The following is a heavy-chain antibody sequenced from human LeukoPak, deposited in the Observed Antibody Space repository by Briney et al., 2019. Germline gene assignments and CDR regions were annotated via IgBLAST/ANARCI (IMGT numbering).Heavy chain of an antibody. CDR1: GYTLTELS. CDR3: ATTMVTGGAFDI. V-gene: IGHV1-24*01. Sequence: ASVKVSCKVSGYTLTELSMHWVRQAPGKGLEWMGGFDPEDGETIYAQKFQGRVTMTEDTSTDTAYMELSSLRSEDTAVYYCATTMVTGGAFDIWGQGTVVTVSS. D-gene: IGHD5-18*01. CDR2: FDPEDGET. J-gene: IGHJ3*02.